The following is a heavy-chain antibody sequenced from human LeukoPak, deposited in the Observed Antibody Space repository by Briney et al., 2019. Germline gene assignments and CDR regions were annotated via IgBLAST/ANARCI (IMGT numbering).Heavy chain of an antibody. D-gene: IGHD3-22*01. Sequence: GGSLRLSCAASGFTFSSYAMSWVRQAPGKGLEWVSAISGSGGSTYYADSVKGRFTISRGISKNTVYLQMNSLRADDTAVYYCAKDGDTSGYYSSYYNHMDVWGKGTSVTISS. CDR2: ISGSGGST. J-gene: IGHJ6*03. V-gene: IGHV3-23*01. CDR3: AKDGDTSGYYSSYYNHMDV. CDR1: GFTFSSYA.